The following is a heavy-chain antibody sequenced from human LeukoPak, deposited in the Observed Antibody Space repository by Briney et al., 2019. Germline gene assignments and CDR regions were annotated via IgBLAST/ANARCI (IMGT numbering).Heavy chain of an antibody. J-gene: IGHJ4*02. V-gene: IGHV3-74*01. Sequence: GGSLRLSCAASGFTFSTYWMHWVRQAPGKGLVWVARIKGDGSSTIYADSVKGRFTISRDNSKNTLYLQTRSLRVEDTAVYYCARASTTVPNLLDHWGRGTLVTVSS. CDR2: IKGDGSST. CDR3: ARASTTVPNLLDH. CDR1: GFTFSTYW. D-gene: IGHD4-17*01.